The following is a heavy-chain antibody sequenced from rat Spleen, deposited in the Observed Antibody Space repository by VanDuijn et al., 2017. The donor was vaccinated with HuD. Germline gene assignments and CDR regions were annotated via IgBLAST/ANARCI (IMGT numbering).Heavy chain of an antibody. V-gene: IGHV3-3*01. CDR1: FYSVTSSYR. D-gene: IGHD1-2*01. Sequence: EVLLRESGPVLVKPSQSLSLACSVTFYSVTSSYRWNWIRKFPGNKLEWMGYINSAGSTNYNPSLKSRISITRDTSTNQFFLQVNSVTTEDTATYFCASLYSSYSLYYFDYWGQGLMVTVSS. CDR2: INSAGST. J-gene: IGHJ2*01. CDR3: ASLYSSYSLYYFDY.